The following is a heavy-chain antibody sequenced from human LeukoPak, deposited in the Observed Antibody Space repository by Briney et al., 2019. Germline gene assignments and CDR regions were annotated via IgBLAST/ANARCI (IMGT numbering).Heavy chain of an antibody. CDR1: GFTFSSYA. V-gene: IGHV3-23*01. D-gene: IGHD5-12*01. CDR3: AKDGREWPRSLDY. J-gene: IGHJ4*02. CDR2: ISGSGGST. Sequence: GGSLRLSCAASGFTFSSYAMSWVRQAPGKGLEWVSGISGSGGSTYYADPVKGRFTISRDNSKNTLYLQMNSLRAEDTAVYYCAKDGREWPRSLDYWGQGTLVTVSS.